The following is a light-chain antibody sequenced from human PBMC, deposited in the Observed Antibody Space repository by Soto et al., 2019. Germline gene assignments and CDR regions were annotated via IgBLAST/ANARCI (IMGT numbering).Light chain of an antibody. CDR3: QKYDRSPWT. J-gene: IGKJ1*01. CDR2: GAS. V-gene: IGKV3-20*01. Sequence: EIVLTQSPGTLSLSPGERATISCRASQSVSSSYLAWYQQKPGQATRLLICGASSRATGIPDRFSASGSGTDFTLTISRLEPEDFALYYCQKYDRSPWTFGQGTKVEIK. CDR1: QSVSSSY.